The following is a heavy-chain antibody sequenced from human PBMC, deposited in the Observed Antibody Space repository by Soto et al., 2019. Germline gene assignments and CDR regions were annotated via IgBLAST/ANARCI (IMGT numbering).Heavy chain of an antibody. CDR3: GRVPLDGSYANEVDV. CDR2: TDTDGSRK. D-gene: IGHD1-1*01. J-gene: IGHJ6*02. CDR1: GFSFSTFW. V-gene: IGHV3-7*03. Sequence: EVQLVESGGGLVQPGGSLRLSCAASGFSFSTFWMYWVRQAPGKGLEWVANTDTDGSRKNYVDSVKGRFIISRDNAKNSLFLQMNSLRAYDTAVYYCGRVPLDGSYANEVDVWGQGTTVTVSS.